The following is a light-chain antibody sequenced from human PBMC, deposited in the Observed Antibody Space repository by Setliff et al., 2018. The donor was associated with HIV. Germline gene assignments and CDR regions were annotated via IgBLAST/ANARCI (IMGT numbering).Light chain of an antibody. V-gene: IGLV1-44*01. CDR1: SSNIGSNT. CDR3: AAWDDSLNGRV. Sequence: QSVLTQPPSASGIPGQRVTISCSGSSSNIGSNTVTWYQQLPGTAPKLLIYSNNQRPSGVPDRFSGSKSGTSASLAISGLQSEDEADYYCAAWDDSLNGRVFGTGTKVTVL. J-gene: IGLJ1*01. CDR2: SNN.